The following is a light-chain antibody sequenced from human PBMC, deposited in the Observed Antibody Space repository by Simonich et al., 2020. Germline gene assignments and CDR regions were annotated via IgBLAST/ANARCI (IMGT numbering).Light chain of an antibody. CDR3: QQYYSTPPLT. J-gene: IGKJ4*01. V-gene: IGKV1-NL1*01. CDR2: AAS. CDR1: QSISSW. Sequence: DIQMTQSPSTLSASVGDRVTITCRASQSISSWLAWYQQKPGKAPKLLLYAASRLESGVPSRYSGSGSGTDYTLAISSLQPEDFATYYCQQYYSTPPLTFGGGTKVEIK.